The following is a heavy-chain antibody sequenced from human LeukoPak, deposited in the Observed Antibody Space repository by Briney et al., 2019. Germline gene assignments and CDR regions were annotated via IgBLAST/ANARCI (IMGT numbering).Heavy chain of an antibody. Sequence: SETLSLTCAVYGGSFSGYYWSWIRQPPGKGLEWIGEINNSGSTTSNPSLKSRVTISVDTSKNQFSLKLSSVTAAVTAVYYCARNCSGDSCSSFVDYCGQGTLVTVSS. D-gene: IGHD2-15*01. CDR3: ARNCSGDSCSSFVDY. CDR2: INNSGST. J-gene: IGHJ4*02. V-gene: IGHV4-34*01. CDR1: GGSFSGYY.